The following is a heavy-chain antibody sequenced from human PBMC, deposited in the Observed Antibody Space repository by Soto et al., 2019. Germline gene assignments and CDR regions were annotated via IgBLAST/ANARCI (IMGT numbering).Heavy chain of an antibody. J-gene: IGHJ4*02. Sequence: PWWSLRLSCSASVFPCGDNAMSWFRQAPGKGLEWVSGISDSGATTYYADSVRGRFTISRDNSKNTLYLQMKSLRAEDSASYYCAKEDTSSGSLDYWGQGALVTVSS. CDR3: AKEDTSSGSLDY. CDR2: ISDSGATT. D-gene: IGHD6-19*01. V-gene: IGHV3-23*01. CDR1: VFPCGDNA.